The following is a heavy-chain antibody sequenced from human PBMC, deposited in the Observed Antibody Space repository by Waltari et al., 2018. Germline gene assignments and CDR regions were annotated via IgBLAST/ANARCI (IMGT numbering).Heavy chain of an antibody. J-gene: IGHJ4*02. D-gene: IGHD2-15*01. V-gene: IGHV4-31*01. CDR2: IYYSGCT. Sequence: QVQLQESGPGLVKPSQTLSLTCTVSGGSISSGGYYWSWIRQHPGKGLEWIGYIYYSGCTSYNPSLKSPVTISVDTAKNQFSLKLSSVTAADTAVYYCAREYCSGGSCYELDYWGQGTLVTVSS. CDR1: GGSISSGGYY. CDR3: AREYCSGGSCYELDY.